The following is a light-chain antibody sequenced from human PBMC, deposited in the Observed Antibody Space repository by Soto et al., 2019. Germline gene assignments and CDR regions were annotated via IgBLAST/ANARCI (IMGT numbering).Light chain of an antibody. Sequence: VVVTQWPGTLSLSPVEMATLSFIASQSVSSRYLAWYQQKPGQAPRLLIYGASSRATGIPDRFSGSGSGTDFTLTVSRLEPEDFAVYYCQQYDNSAWTFGQGTKVDIK. J-gene: IGKJ1*01. CDR2: GAS. CDR1: QSVSSRY. V-gene: IGKV3-20*01. CDR3: QQYDNSAWT.